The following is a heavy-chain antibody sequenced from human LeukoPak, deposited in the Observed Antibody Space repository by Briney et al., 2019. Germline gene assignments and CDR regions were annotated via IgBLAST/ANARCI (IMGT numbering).Heavy chain of an antibody. D-gene: IGHD3-16*01. CDR1: GGSISSGGYY. J-gene: IGHJ6*02. V-gene: IGHV4-39*07. CDR3: ASIFGDYDNSGNYYYYYGMDV. Sequence: PSESLSLTCTVSGGSISSGGYYWSWIRQPPGKGLEWIGEINHSGSTNYNPSLKSRVTISVDTSKNQFSLKLSSVTAADTAVYYCASIFGDYDNSGNYYYYYGMDVWGQGTTVTVSS. CDR2: INHSGST.